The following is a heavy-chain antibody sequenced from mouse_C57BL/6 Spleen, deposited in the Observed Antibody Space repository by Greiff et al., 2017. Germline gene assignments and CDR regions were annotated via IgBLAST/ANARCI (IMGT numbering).Heavy chain of an antibody. J-gene: IGHJ2*01. CDR1: GYAFSSSW. Sequence: QVQLKESGPELVKPGASVKISCKASGYAFSSSWMNWVKQRPGKGLEWIGRIYPGDGDTNYNGKVKGKATLTADKSSSTAYMQLSSLTSEDSAVYFCAADGYYGEVYWGQGTTLTVSS. D-gene: IGHD2-3*01. CDR3: AADGYYGEVY. V-gene: IGHV1-82*01. CDR2: IYPGDGDT.